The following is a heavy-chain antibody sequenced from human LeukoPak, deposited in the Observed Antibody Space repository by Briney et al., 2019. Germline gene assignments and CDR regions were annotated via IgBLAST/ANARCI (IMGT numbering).Heavy chain of an antibody. CDR1: GFTFSSYS. D-gene: IGHD3-22*01. Sequence: GGSLRLSCAASGFTFSSYSMNWVRQAPGKGLEWVSSISSSSSYIYYADSVKGRFTISRDNAKNSLYLQMSSLRAEDTAVYYCARDSDYYDSSGPRGYFDYWGQGTLVTVSS. J-gene: IGHJ4*02. V-gene: IGHV3-21*01. CDR3: ARDSDYYDSSGPRGYFDY. CDR2: ISSSSSYI.